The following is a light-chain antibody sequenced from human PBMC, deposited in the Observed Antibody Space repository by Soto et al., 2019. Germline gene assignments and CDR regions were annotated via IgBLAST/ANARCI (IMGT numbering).Light chain of an antibody. V-gene: IGLV1-44*01. CDR3: AAWDDSLNGWV. J-gene: IGLJ3*02. CDR1: SSNIGSNT. CDR2: SND. Sequence: QSALTQPPSASGTPGQRVAISCSGSSSNIGSNTITWYQQLPGTAPKLLIYSNDHRPSGVPGRFSGSKSGASASLAIIGLQSEDEADYHCAAWDDSLNGWVFGGGTKLTVL.